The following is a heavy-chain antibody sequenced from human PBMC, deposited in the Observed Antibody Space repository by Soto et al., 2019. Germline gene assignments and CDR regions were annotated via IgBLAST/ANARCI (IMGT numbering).Heavy chain of an antibody. D-gene: IGHD2-15*01. J-gene: IGHJ5*02. Sequence: SSETLSLTCAVYGGSFSGYYWSWIRQPPGKGLEWIGEINHSGSTNYNPSLRSRVTISVDKSNNQFSLTLKYVTAADTAVYYCATLPPRIEVTVLPIPTWGQGTLVTVSS. CDR2: INHSGST. CDR1: GGSFSGYY. CDR3: ATLPPRIEVTVLPIPT. V-gene: IGHV4-34*01.